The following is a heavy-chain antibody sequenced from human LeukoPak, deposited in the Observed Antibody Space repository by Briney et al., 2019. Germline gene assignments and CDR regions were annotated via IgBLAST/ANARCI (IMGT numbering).Heavy chain of an antibody. CDR1: GFTFSSYG. D-gene: IGHD6-19*01. Sequence: PGRSLRLSCAASGFTFSSYGMHWVRQAPGKGLEWVAVIWYDGSNKYYADSVKGRFTISRDNSMNTLYLHMNGLRAEDTAVYYCARPYTRSSGWSENHFVYWGQGTLVTASS. CDR2: IWYDGSNK. CDR3: ARPYTRSSGWSENHFVY. V-gene: IGHV3-33*01. J-gene: IGHJ4*02.